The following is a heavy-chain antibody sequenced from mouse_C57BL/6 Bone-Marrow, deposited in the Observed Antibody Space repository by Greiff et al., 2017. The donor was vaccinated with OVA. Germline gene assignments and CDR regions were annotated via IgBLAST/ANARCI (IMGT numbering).Heavy chain of an antibody. V-gene: IGHV1-19*01. CDR3: ARSRSRGIRGMDY. CDR1: GYTFTDYY. CDR2: INPYNGGT. D-gene: IGHD1-1*01. Sequence: VQLQQSGPVLVKPGASVKMSCKASGYTFTDYYMNWVKQSHGKSLEWIGVINPYNGGTSYNQKFKGKATLTVDKSSSTAYMELNSLTSEDSAVYYCARSRSRGIRGMDYWGQGTSVTVSS. J-gene: IGHJ4*01.